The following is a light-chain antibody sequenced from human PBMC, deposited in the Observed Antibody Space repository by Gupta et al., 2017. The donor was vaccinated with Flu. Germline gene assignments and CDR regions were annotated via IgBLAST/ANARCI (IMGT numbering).Light chain of an antibody. V-gene: IGLV1-51*02. CDR3: ATWDSSLSGGV. Sequence: QSVLTQPPSVSAAPGQKVTISCSGSSSNIASHYVSWYQQLPGAAPKLLIYEYSKRPSGIPDRFSGSKSGTSATLGITGLQTGDEADYYGATWDSSLSGGVFGGGTKLTVL. CDR2: EYS. J-gene: IGLJ3*02. CDR1: SSNIASHY.